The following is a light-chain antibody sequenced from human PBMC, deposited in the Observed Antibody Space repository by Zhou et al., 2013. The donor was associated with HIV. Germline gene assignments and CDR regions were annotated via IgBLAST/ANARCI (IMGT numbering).Light chain of an antibody. CDR2: EVS. J-gene: IGKJ1*01. CDR1: QSLLRNDDRTY. V-gene: IGKV2D-29*01. Sequence: DIMMTQTPMSLSVTPGQPASISCKSSQSLLRNDDRTYLCWYLLKAGQPPQLLIFEVSNRFSGVPERFSGSGSGTDFTLRISRVEAEDVGVYYCMQRIQVPPTFGQGTKVEIK. CDR3: MQRIQVPPT.